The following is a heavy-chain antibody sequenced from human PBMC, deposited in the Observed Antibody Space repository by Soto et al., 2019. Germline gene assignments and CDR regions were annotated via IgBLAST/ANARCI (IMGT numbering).Heavy chain of an antibody. J-gene: IGHJ6*02. CDR2: IFHSGST. V-gene: IGHV4-30-4*01. Sequence: QVQLQESGPGLVKPSQTLSLTCTVSGGSINSGDYYWTWVRQPPGKGLEWIGNIFHSGSTYYTPSLQSRLTISLDTSKNHFSLKLSSVTPADTAVYYCARERYYGSGTYYNFYSGMDVWGQGTTVTVSS. D-gene: IGHD3-10*01. CDR1: GGSINSGDYY. CDR3: ARERYYGSGTYYNFYSGMDV.